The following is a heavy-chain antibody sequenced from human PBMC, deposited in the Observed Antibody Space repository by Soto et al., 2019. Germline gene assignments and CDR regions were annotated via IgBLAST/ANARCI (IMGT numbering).Heavy chain of an antibody. Sequence: GGSLRLSCAASGFTFSSYAMSWVRQAPGKGLEWVSAISGSGGSTYYADSVKGRFTISRDNSKNTLYLQMNSLRAEDTAVYYCAKGINVLSCTSCYNAFDIWGQGTMVTVSS. D-gene: IGHD2-2*02. V-gene: IGHV3-23*01. CDR2: ISGSGGST. CDR3: AKGINVLSCTSCYNAFDI. J-gene: IGHJ3*02. CDR1: GFTFSSYA.